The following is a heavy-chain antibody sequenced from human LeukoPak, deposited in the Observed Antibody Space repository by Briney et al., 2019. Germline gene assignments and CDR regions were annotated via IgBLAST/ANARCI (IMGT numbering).Heavy chain of an antibody. V-gene: IGHV4-61*02. J-gene: IGHJ4*02. D-gene: IGHD3-10*01. CDR3: ASRDYYGSGPDY. CDR1: GDSISSGDYY. CDR2: ISSSGST. Sequence: TLSLTCTVSGDSISSGDYYWSWIRQPAGKGLEWIGRISSSGSTNYNPSLKSRVTISVDTSKNQFSLKLSSVTAADTAVYYCASRDYYGSGPDYWGQGTLVTVSS.